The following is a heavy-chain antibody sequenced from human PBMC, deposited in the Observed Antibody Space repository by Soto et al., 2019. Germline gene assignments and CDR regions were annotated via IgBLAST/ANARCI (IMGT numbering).Heavy chain of an antibody. V-gene: IGHV1-18*01. CDR1: GYTFTSYG. D-gene: IGHD3-16*01. CDR3: ARGISYDVDY. J-gene: IGHJ4*02. Sequence: ASVKVSCKASGYTFTSYGITWVRQAPGQGLEWVGWINAQNGHTNYAQKFQGRVTITADTSTTTGYMDLRSLRSDDTAVYYCARGISYDVDYWGQGTLVTVSS. CDR2: INAQNGHT.